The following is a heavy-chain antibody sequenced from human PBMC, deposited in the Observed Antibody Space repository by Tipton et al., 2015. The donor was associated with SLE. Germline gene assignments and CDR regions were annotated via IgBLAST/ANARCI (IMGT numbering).Heavy chain of an antibody. Sequence: TLSLTCTVSGGSITGSSYYWAWIRQPPGKGLEWIEGKYYSGPTYNNPSLRSRVTMSVDISKNQFSLLLNSATAADTAMYYCARVGGTLACTFDYWGQGARVTVSS. V-gene: IGHV4-39*01. CDR1: GGSITGSSYY. J-gene: IGHJ4*02. D-gene: IGHD1/OR15-1a*01. CDR2: KYYSGPT. CDR3: ARVGGTLACTFDY.